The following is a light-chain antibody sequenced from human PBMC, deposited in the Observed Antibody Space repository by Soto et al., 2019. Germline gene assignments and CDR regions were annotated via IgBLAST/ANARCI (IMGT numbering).Light chain of an antibody. J-gene: IGLJ1*01. CDR2: YDV. CDR1: SSNIGNNA. CDR3: AAWDDSLNAYV. Sequence: QSVLTQPPSVSDAPRQRVTISCSGSSSNIGNNAVNWYQQLPGQAPKIVIYYDVLLTSGVSDRFSGSKSGISASLAISDLQSDDEADYYCAAWDDSLNAYVFGPGTQLTVL. V-gene: IGLV1-36*01.